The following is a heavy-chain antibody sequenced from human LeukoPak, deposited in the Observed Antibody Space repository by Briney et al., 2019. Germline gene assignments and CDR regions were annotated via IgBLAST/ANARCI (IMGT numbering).Heavy chain of an antibody. J-gene: IGHJ6*03. Sequence: TSETLSLTCTVSGGSISSYYWSWIRQPPGKGLEWIGYIYYSGSTNYNPSLKSRVTISVDTSKNQFSLKLSSVTAADTAVYYCARSVEGYCSGGSCYSYYHYMDVWGKGTTVTVSS. CDR1: GGSISSYY. V-gene: IGHV4-59*01. CDR3: ARSVEGYCSGGSCYSYYHYMDV. CDR2: IYYSGST. D-gene: IGHD2-15*01.